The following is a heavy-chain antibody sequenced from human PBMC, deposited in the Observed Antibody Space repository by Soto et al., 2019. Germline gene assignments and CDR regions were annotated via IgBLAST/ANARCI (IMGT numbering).Heavy chain of an antibody. CDR1: GFTFSSYG. CDR2: IWSDGSNK. V-gene: IGHV3-33*01. D-gene: IGHD6-19*01. Sequence: RLSCAASGFTFSSYGMHWVRWARGKGLEWVAVIWSDGSNKYYADSVKGRFTISRDISKNTLYLQMSSLRAEDTAVYYCARDLSSGSLTSVYYYYGMDVWGQGTTVTVSS. CDR3: ARDLSSGSLTSVYYYYGMDV. J-gene: IGHJ6*02.